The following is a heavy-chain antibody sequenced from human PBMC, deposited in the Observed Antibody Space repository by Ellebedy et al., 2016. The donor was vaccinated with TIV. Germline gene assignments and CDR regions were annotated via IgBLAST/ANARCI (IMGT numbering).Heavy chain of an antibody. CDR3: AKLGFDILTGSGGMDV. CDR1: GFTFSNYA. Sequence: GGSLRLSCAASGFTFSNYAMSWVRRSPGKGLDWVSLISGSGDYTYYADSVKGRLTISRDNSKNTLYLQMNSLRAGDTAVYYCAKLGFDILTGSGGMDVWGQGTTVTVSS. D-gene: IGHD3-9*01. V-gene: IGHV3-23*01. CDR2: ISGSGDYT. J-gene: IGHJ6*02.